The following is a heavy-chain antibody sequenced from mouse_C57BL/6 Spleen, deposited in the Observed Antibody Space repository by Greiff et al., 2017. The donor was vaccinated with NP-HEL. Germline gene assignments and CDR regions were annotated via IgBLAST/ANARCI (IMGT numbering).Heavy chain of an antibody. CDR1: GFSLTSYG. V-gene: IGHV2-2*01. CDR3: ARGEFITTVRGAMDY. D-gene: IGHD1-1*01. CDR2: IWSGGST. Sequence: QVHVKQSGPGLVQPSQSLSITCTVSGFSLTSYGVHWVRQSPGKGLEWLGVIWSGGSTDYNAAFISRLSISKDNSKSQVFFKMNSLQADDTAIYYCARGEFITTVRGAMDYWGQGTSVTVSS. J-gene: IGHJ4*01.